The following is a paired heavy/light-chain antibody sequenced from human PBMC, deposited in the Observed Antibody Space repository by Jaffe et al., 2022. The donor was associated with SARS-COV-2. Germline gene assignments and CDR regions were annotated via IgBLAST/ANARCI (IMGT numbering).Heavy chain of an antibody. CDR1: GYSFATYW. Sequence: EVQLVQSGAEEKKPGESLKISCKGFGYSFATYWIGWVRQMPGKGLEWMGLIFPGDSDTRYSPSFQGLVTISADKSLNTAYLEWDGLKASDTAMYFCVTKSRRQQVIDAYNIWGQGTMVIVSS. J-gene: IGHJ3*02. D-gene: IGHD2-21*01. CDR3: VTKSRRQQVIDAYNI. V-gene: IGHV5-51*01. CDR2: IFPGDSDT.
Light chain of an antibody. CDR2: WAS. J-gene: IGKJ1*01. V-gene: IGKV4-1*01. CDR3: QQYYDTPWT. CDR1: QTISYSSNNKNY. Sequence: DIVMTQSPDSLAVSLGERATFNCKSSQTISYSSNNKNYLSWYQQKPGQPPRLLIYWASTRESGVPDRFSGSGSGTDFTLTISSLQADDVAVYYCQQYYDTPWTFGQGTKVEIK.